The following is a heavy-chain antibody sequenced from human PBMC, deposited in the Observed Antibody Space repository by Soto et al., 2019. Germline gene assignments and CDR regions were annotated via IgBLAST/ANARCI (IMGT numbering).Heavy chain of an antibody. CDR1: GYSFTSYW. J-gene: IGHJ6*02. V-gene: IGHV5-10-1*01. D-gene: IGHD1-26*01. CDR3: ARELVNPYYYYGMDV. CDR2: IDPSDSYT. Sequence: GESLKISCKGSGYSFTSYWISWVRQMPGKGLEWMGRIDPSDSYTNYSPSFQGHVTISADKSISTAYLQWSSLKASDTAMYYCARELVNPYYYYGMDVWGQGTTVTVSS.